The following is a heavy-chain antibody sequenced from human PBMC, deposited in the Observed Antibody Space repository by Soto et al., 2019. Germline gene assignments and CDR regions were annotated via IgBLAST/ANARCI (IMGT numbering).Heavy chain of an antibody. CDR1: GGTFSSYS. CDR3: ARDGGVDDYSPFYY. Sequence: QVQLVQSGAEVKKPGSSVKVSCKASGGTFSSYSISWVLQAPVQGLEWMGGIIPIFGTADSAQKFQGRVTSAAHESTSAAYMELSSLRSEDSAVYYRARDGGVDDYSPFYYCGHGTLVTVAS. D-gene: IGHD4-4*01. J-gene: IGHJ4*01. V-gene: IGHV1-69*12. CDR2: IIPIFGTA.